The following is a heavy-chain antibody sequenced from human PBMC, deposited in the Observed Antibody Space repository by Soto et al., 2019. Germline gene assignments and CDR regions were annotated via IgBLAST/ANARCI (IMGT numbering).Heavy chain of an antibody. Sequence: QVQLVQSGAEVKKPGSSVKVSCKASGGTFNSYAFSWVRQAPGQGIEWMGEIIPIFGTINYAQKFQGRVTITADESTSTAYMELSSLTSEDTAVYYCARVPRRYCSRIGCYGYYSDYWGQGTRVTVSS. CDR3: ARVPRRYCSRIGCYGYYSDY. CDR1: GGTFNSYA. V-gene: IGHV1-69*01. CDR2: IIPIFGTI. J-gene: IGHJ4*02. D-gene: IGHD2-2*01.